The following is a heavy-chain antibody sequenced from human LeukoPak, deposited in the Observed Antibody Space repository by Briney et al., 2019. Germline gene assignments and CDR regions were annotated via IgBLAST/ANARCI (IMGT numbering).Heavy chain of an antibody. J-gene: IGHJ4*02. V-gene: IGHV1-2*06. CDR3: ARRRGEPNIFDY. CDR1: GYTFTGYY. Sequence: GASVKVSCKASGYTFTGYYMHWVRQAPGQGLEWMGRINPNSGGTNYAQKFQGRVTMTRDTSISTAYMDLTRLRSDDTALYYCARRRGEPNIFDYWGQGTLVTVSS. CDR2: INPNSGGT. D-gene: IGHD3-16*01.